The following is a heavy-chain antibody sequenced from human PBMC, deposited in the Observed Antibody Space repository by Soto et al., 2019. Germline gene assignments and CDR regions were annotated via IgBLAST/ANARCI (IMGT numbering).Heavy chain of an antibody. CDR1: GFTFGDYA. D-gene: IGHD2-21*01. CDR2: IRSKAYGGTT. CDR3: TRGVVDRGLLGHYYGMDV. J-gene: IGHJ6*02. V-gene: IGHV3-49*03. Sequence: SLRLSCTASGFTFGDYAMSWFRQAPGKGLEWVGFIRSKAYGGTTEYAASVKGRFTISRDDSKSIAYLQMNSLKTEDTAVYYCTRGVVDRGLLGHYYGMDVWGQGTTVTVS.